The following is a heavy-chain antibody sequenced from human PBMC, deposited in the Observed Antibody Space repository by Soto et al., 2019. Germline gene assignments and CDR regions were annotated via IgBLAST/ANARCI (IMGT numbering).Heavy chain of an antibody. V-gene: IGHV4-34*01. D-gene: IGHD5-12*01. CDR1: GGSFIGYY. CDR2: INYSGST. J-gene: IGHJ4*02. CDR3: ARVNGYKVAGGLYFDY. Sequence: SETLSLTCAVYGGSFIGYYWSWVLQPPWKGLEWIGEINYSGSTNYNPSLKSRLTISVDTSKNQFSLNLSSVTAADTAVYYCARVNGYKVAGGLYFDYWSQGTLVTVSS.